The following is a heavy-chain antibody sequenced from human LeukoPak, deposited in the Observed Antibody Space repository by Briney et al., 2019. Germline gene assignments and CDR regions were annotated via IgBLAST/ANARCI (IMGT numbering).Heavy chain of an antibody. CDR2: ISSSSSYI. J-gene: IGHJ6*02. CDR1: GFTFSSYA. CDR3: ARGGTDYYYYGMDV. Sequence: PGGSLRLSCAASGFTFSSYAMHWVRQAPGKGLEWVSSISSSSSYIYYADSVKGRFTISRDNAKNSLYLQMNSLRAEDTAVYYCARGGTDYYYYGMDVWGQGTTVTVSS. V-gene: IGHV3-21*01.